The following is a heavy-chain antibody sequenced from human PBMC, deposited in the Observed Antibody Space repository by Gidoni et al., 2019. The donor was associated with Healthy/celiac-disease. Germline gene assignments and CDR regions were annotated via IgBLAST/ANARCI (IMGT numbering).Heavy chain of an antibody. Sequence: QVQLVQSGAEVTKPGASVQVSCKASGYSFTSYAIHWVRQAPGQRLEWMGWINAGNGNTKDSQKFQGRVTITRDTSASTDYMELSSLRSEDTAVYDCARRIVGATSDYYGMDVWGQGTTVTVSS. J-gene: IGHJ6*02. CDR1: GYSFTSYA. CDR2: INAGNGNT. D-gene: IGHD1-26*01. CDR3: ARRIVGATSDYYGMDV. V-gene: IGHV1-3*01.